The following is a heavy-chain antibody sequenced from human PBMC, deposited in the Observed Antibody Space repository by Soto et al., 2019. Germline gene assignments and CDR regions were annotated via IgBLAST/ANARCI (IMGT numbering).Heavy chain of an antibody. CDR2: IIPIFGTA. Sequence: ASVKVSCKASGGTFSSYAISWVRQAPGQGLEWMGGIIPIFGTANYAQKFQGRVTITADESTSTAYMELSSLRSEDTAVYYCAGPDYYDSSGYLVYWGQGTLVTVSS. CDR3: AGPDYYDSSGYLVY. CDR1: GGTFSSYA. J-gene: IGHJ4*02. D-gene: IGHD3-22*01. V-gene: IGHV1-69*13.